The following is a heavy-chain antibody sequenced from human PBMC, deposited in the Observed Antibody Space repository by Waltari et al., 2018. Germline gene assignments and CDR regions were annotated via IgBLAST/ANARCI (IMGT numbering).Heavy chain of an antibody. Sequence: EVRLGESGGALVQPGGSLRLSCAASGFPGSSDSMNWLRQAPGKGLEWVSVIYSGGSANYTDSVKGRFIVSRDNSRNTLYLQMNGLRADDTAIYYCARGHRGSRPLWGQGTLVTVSS. J-gene: IGHJ4*02. CDR2: IYSGGSA. CDR1: GFPGSSDS. CDR3: ARGHRGSRPL. V-gene: IGHV3-53*01. D-gene: IGHD3-10*01.